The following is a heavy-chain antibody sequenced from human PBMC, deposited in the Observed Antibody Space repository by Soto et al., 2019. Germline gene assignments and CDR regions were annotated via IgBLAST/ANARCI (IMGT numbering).Heavy chain of an antibody. CDR1: SGTFSSYD. V-gene: IGHV1-69*06. D-gene: IGHD3-16*02. CDR3: ASTRVGGLGELSLYTNDAFDI. CDR2: IIPIFGTA. J-gene: IGHJ3*02. Sequence: GSFVKVSCKASSGTFSSYDISWVRQAPGQGLETMGGIIPIFGTANYAQKLQGRVTMTEDTSTDTAYMEMSSLRSEDTAVYYCASTRVGGLGELSLYTNDAFDIWGQGTMVTVSS.